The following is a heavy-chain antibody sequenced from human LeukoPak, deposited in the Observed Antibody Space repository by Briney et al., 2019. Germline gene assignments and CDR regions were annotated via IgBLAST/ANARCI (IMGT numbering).Heavy chain of an antibody. CDR2: ISSSTSIM. J-gene: IGHJ4*02. CDR1: GFTLTSYA. Sequence: GGSLRLSCAASGFTLTSYAMSWVRQAPGKGLEWVSYISSSTSIMSYADSVKGRFTISRDNSKSALYLQMNSLRAEDTAVYHCAIHDSSGWYFFWGQGTLATVSS. CDR3: AIHDSSGWYFF. D-gene: IGHD6-19*01. V-gene: IGHV3-48*01.